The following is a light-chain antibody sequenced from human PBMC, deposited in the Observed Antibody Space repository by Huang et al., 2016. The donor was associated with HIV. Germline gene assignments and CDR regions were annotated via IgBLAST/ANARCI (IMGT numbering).Light chain of an antibody. Sequence: EIVMTQSPATLSVSPGERATLSCRASQSVSNNLAWYQQKPGQAPRLLSYAASTRATGIPARFSGSGSGTEFSLTISSLESEDFAVYHCQQYDNWPRTFGQGTKVEFK. J-gene: IGKJ1*01. CDR2: AAS. V-gene: IGKV3-15*01. CDR1: QSVSNN. CDR3: QQYDNWPRT.